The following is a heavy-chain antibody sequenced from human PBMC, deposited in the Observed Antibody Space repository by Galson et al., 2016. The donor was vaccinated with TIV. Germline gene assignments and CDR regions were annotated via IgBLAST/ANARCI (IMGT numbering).Heavy chain of an antibody. CDR2: ITSSSDTI. CDR3: ASARSITVFGVIRRGWFDP. CDR1: GFTFSSYW. Sequence: SLRLSCAASGFTFSSYWMSWVRQAPGKGLEWVSYITSSSDTIYYTDSVKGRFTISRDNAKNSLYLQMNSLRAEDTAVYYCASARSITVFGVIRRGWFDPWGQGTLVTVSS. D-gene: IGHD3-3*01. J-gene: IGHJ5*02. V-gene: IGHV3-48*04.